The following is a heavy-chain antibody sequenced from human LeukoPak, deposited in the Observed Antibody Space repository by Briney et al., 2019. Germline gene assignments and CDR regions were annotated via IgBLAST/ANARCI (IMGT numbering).Heavy chain of an antibody. J-gene: IGHJ3*01. V-gene: IGHV1-46*01. CDR1: GYLFIGFH. CDR2: INPSSGST. D-gene: IGHD3-16*01. Sequence: PAASVKVSCKASGYLFIGFHIHWVRQAPGQGLEWMGIINPSSGSTGYAQKFQGRVTMTRDMSTSTVYMELSSLRSEDTAVYYCARVYGGSYGYQDFWGQGTMVTVSS. CDR3: ARVYGGSYGYQDF.